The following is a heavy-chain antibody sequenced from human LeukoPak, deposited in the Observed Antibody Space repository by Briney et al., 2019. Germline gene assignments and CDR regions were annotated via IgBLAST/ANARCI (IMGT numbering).Heavy chain of an antibody. CDR2: INHSGST. D-gene: IGHD3-9*01. V-gene: IGHV4-34*01. Sequence: SETLSLTCAVYGGPFSGYYWSWIRQPPGKGLEWIGEINHSGSTNYNPSLKSRVTISVDTSKNQFSLKLSSVTAADTAVYYCARGLVGSEADILTGYYRYFDYWGQGTLVTVSS. J-gene: IGHJ4*02. CDR1: GGPFSGYY. CDR3: ARGLVGSEADILTGYYRYFDY.